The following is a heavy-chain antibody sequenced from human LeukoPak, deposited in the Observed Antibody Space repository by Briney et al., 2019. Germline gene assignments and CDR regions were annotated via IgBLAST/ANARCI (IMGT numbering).Heavy chain of an antibody. CDR2: IYYSGGT. CDR1: GGSISSSSYY. J-gene: IGHJ4*02. D-gene: IGHD1-7*01. V-gene: IGHV4-39*01. Sequence: SETLSLTCTVSGGSISSSSYYWGWIRQPPGKGLEWIGSIYYSGGTYYNPSLKSRVTISVDTSKNQFSLKLSSVTAADTAVYYCARRYWNYSDVFDYWGQGTLVTVSS. CDR3: ARRYWNYSDVFDY.